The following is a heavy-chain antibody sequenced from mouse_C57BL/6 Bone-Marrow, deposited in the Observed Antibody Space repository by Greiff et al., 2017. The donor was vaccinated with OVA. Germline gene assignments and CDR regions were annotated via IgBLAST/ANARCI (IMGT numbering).Heavy chain of an antibody. Sequence: QVQLQQSGAELVRPGASVTLSCKASGYTFTDYEMHWVKQTPVHGLEWIGAIDPETGGTAYNQKFKGKAILTADKSSSTAYRELRSLTSEDSAVYYCTRDYSNYSYYFDYWGQGTTLTVSS. D-gene: IGHD2-5*01. CDR3: TRDYSNYSYYFDY. CDR2: IDPETGGT. J-gene: IGHJ2*01. V-gene: IGHV1-15*01. CDR1: GYTFTDYE.